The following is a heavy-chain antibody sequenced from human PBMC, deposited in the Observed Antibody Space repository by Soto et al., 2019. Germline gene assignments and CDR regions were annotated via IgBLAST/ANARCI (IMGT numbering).Heavy chain of an antibody. CDR1: GDSVTSVSDY. Sequence: VSGDSVTSVSDYWSWIRQPPGKGLEWIGYIYYSGSADYNPSLGSRVTISIDTSKNQFSLKLTSVTAADTAVYYCARGVGFGYYYYHMDLWGQGTTVTVSS. CDR2: IYYSGSA. J-gene: IGHJ6*02. V-gene: IGHV4-61*01. CDR3: ARGVGFGYYYYHMDL. D-gene: IGHD3-10*01.